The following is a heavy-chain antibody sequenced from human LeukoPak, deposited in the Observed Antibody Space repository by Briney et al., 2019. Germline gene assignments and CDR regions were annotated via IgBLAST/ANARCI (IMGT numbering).Heavy chain of an antibody. V-gene: IGHV5-51*01. CDR3: ARHIATRGIDH. CDR2: IYPGDSDT. CDR1: GYSFTTYW. Sequence: GESLKISCKASGYSFTTYWIGWVRQMPGKGLEWMGIIYPGDSDTRYSPSFQGQVTISADKSISTASLQCSSLKASDTAMYYCARHIATRGIDHWGQGTLVTVSS. D-gene: IGHD6-6*01. J-gene: IGHJ4*02.